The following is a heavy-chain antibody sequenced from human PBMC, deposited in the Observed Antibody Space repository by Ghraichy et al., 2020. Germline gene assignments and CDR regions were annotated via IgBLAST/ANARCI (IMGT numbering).Heavy chain of an antibody. V-gene: IGHV4-30-4*01. Sequence: SETLSLTCTVSGGSISSGDYYWSWIRQPPGKGLEWIGYIYYSGSTYYNPSLKSRVTISVDTSKNQFSLKLSSVTAADTAVYYCARDAVTKGQKNWFDPWGQGTLVTVSS. CDR1: GGSISSGDYY. J-gene: IGHJ5*02. CDR3: ARDAVTKGQKNWFDP. D-gene: IGHD4-11*01. CDR2: IYYSGST.